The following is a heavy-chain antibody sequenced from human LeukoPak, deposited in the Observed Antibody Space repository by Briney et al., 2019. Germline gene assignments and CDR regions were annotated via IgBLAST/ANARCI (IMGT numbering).Heavy chain of an antibody. Sequence: GGSLRLSCAASGFTVSSNYMSWVRQAPGKGLEWVSVIYSGGSTYYADSVKGRFTISRDNSKNTLYLQMNSLRAEDTAVYYCAKNKLELRDFDYWGQGTLVTVSS. CDR1: GFTVSSNY. D-gene: IGHD1-7*01. CDR2: IYSGGST. CDR3: AKNKLELRDFDY. J-gene: IGHJ4*02. V-gene: IGHV3-53*01.